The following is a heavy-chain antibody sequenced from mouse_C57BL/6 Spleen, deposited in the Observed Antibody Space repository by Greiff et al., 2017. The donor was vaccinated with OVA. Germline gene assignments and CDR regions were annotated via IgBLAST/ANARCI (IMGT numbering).Heavy chain of an antibody. V-gene: IGHV3-6*01. J-gene: IGHJ2*01. D-gene: IGHD1-1*01. CDR3: ARWILRSVYFDY. Sequence: EVKLMESGPGLVKPSQSLSLTCSVTGYSITSGYYWNWIRQFPENKLEWMGYISYDGSNNYNQSLKNRITITRDTSKNQFFLKLNSVTTEDTATYYCARWILRSVYFDYWGQGTTLTVSS. CDR2: ISYDGSN. CDR1: GYSITSGYY.